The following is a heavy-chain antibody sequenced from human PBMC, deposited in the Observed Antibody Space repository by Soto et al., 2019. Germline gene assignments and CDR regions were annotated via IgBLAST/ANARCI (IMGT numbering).Heavy chain of an antibody. V-gene: IGHV3-30*18. CDR3: AKDKGSSGWYFDH. Sequence: QVQLVESGGGVVQPGRSLRLSCVASGFSISTYAMHWVRQAPGKGLEWVAVISSDGTNKYYADSVKGRFTIARDNSKNTVYLYSNSLGAEDTALFVCAKDKGSSGWYFDHWGQGTLVTVSS. CDR1: GFSISTYA. J-gene: IGHJ4*02. D-gene: IGHD6-19*01. CDR2: ISSDGTNK.